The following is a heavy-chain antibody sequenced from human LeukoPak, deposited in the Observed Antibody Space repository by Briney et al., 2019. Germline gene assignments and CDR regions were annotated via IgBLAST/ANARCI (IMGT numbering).Heavy chain of an antibody. Sequence: PSETLSLTCAVSGYSISSGYYWGWIRQPPRKGLPWIGSIYHSGSAYYNPSLKSRVTISVDTSKNQFSLKLSSVTAADTAVYYCARDGSSTGWYLYWGQGALVTVSS. D-gene: IGHD6-19*01. CDR1: GYSISSGYY. V-gene: IGHV4-38-2*02. CDR3: ARDGSSTGWYLY. J-gene: IGHJ4*02. CDR2: IYHSGSA.